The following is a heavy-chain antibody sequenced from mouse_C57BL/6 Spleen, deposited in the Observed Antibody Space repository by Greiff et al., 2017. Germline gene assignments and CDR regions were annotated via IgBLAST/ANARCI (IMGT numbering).Heavy chain of an antibody. V-gene: IGHV1-50*01. J-gene: IGHJ2*01. CDR2: IDPSDSYT. CDR1: GYTFTSYW. CDR3: ARGNYSIGGFDY. Sequence: QVQLQQPGAELVKPGASVKLSCKASGYTFTSYWMQWVKQRPGQGLEWIGEIDPSDSYTNYNQKFKGKATLTVDTSSSTAYMQLSSLTSEDSAVYYCARGNYSIGGFDYWGQGTTLTVSS. D-gene: IGHD2-5*01.